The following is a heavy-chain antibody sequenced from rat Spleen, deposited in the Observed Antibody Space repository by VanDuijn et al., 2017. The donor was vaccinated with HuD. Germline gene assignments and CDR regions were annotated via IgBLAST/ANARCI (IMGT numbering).Heavy chain of an antibody. Sequence: EVQLVESGGGLVQPGRSLNLSCAASGFTFSNYDMAWIRQAPGKGLEWVASITNTGGSTYYPDSVKGRFTISRDNAKSTLYLQMNSLRSEDTATYYCTKEGAYWGQGTLVTVSS. CDR1: GFTFSNYD. V-gene: IGHV5-31*01. J-gene: IGHJ3*01. CDR2: ITNTGGST. CDR3: TKEGAY.